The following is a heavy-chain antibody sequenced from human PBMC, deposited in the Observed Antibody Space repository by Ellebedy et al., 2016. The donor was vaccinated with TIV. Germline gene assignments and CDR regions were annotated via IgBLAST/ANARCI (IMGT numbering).Heavy chain of an antibody. J-gene: IGHJ3*02. Sequence: GESLKISCAASGFTVSSTYMSWVRQAPGKGLEWVALTTQSGATYYADSVKGRFTMSRDNSQTTLRLQMNSLRVEDTAVYFCARETFNDVDLIVWGVLDIWGQGTMVAVSS. CDR1: GFTVSSTY. D-gene: IGHD2/OR15-2a*01. CDR3: ARETFNDVDLIVWGVLDI. CDR2: TTQSGAT. V-gene: IGHV3-66*01.